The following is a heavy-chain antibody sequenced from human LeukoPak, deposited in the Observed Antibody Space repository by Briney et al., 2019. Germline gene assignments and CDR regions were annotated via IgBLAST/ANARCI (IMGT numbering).Heavy chain of an antibody. V-gene: IGHV3-30*04. CDR1: GFTFSKFA. J-gene: IGHJ4*02. D-gene: IGHD3-10*01. CDR3: ARDQYYYGSGSYGLDY. Sequence: PGGSLRLSCAAAGFTFSKFAMHWVRQAPGKGLEWVAVVSYDGSYKYYADSVKGRFTISRDNAKNSLYLQMNSLRAEDTAVYYCARDQYYYGSGSYGLDYWGQGTLVTVSS. CDR2: VSYDGSYK.